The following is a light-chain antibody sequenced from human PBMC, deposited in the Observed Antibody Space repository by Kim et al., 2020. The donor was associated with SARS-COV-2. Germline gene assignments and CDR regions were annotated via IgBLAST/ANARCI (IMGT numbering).Light chain of an antibody. J-gene: IGKJ4*01. CDR3: QHYNGYSLT. V-gene: IGKV1-5*03. CDR1: QTITTL. Sequence: SASEGKRVTITCRASQTITTLLAWYQQNPGKAPKLLIYKASTLDSGVPSMFRGSGSGTEFTLTISRLQPDDFATYYCQHYNGYSLTFGGGTKVDIK. CDR2: KAS.